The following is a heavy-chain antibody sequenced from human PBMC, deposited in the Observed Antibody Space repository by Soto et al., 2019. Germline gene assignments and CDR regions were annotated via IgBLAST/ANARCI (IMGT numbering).Heavy chain of an antibody. CDR1: GFNVSIYW. J-gene: IGHJ4*02. Sequence: EVQLVESGGGLVQPGGSLRLSCAASGFNVSIYWMKWVRQTPVKGMEWVANINQDGSEKNYVDSVRGRFTISRDNAKNSLYLQMSSLRAEDTAIYYCARGPGGSNDGTFNYWGQGALVTVSS. CDR2: INQDGSEK. CDR3: ARGPGGSNDGTFNY. V-gene: IGHV3-7*05. D-gene: IGHD2-15*01.